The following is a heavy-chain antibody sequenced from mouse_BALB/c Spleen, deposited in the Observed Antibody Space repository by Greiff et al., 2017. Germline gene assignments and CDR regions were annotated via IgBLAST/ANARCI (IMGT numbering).Heavy chain of an antibody. CDR1: GYTFTSYY. V-gene: IGHV1S81*02. CDR3: TRGGFAY. Sequence: QVQLKESGAELVKPGASVKLSCKASGYTFTSYYMYWVKQRPGQGLEWIGEINPSNGGTNFNEKFKSKATLTVDKSSSTAYMQLSSLTSEDSAVYYCTRGGFAYWGQGTLVTVS. J-gene: IGHJ3*01. CDR2: INPSNGGT.